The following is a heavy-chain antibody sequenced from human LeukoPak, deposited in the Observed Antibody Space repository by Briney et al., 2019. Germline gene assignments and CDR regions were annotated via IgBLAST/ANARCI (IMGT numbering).Heavy chain of an antibody. V-gene: IGHV4-59*06. J-gene: IGHJ5*02. CDR2: ISYSGRT. Sequence: PSETLSLTCTVSGGSISSYYWNWIRYPPGKGLEWIGYISYSGRTYYNPSLKRRLAMSIDTSKNQFSLKLGSMTAADTAVYFCARDLSAPGKQYSRNWFDPWGLGTLVTVSS. CDR1: GGSISSYY. D-gene: IGHD2-21*01. CDR3: ARDLSAPGKQYSRNWFDP.